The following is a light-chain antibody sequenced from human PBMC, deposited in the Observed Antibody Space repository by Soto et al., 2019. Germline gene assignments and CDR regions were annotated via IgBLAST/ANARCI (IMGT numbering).Light chain of an antibody. CDR2: EVS. Sequence: QSVLTQPPSASGSPGRSVTISCPGTSSDVGAHNFVSWHQQHPGKAPKLMVYEVSKRPSGVPDRFSGSRSGNTASLTVSGLQAEDEADYYCSSYAGSNNYVFGTG. CDR3: SSYAGSNNYV. J-gene: IGLJ1*01. CDR1: SSDVGAHNF. V-gene: IGLV2-8*01.